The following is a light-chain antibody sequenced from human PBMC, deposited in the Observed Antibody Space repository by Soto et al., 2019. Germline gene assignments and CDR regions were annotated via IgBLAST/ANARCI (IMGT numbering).Light chain of an antibody. CDR3: HQYGRSPPT. CDR1: RSVRSNS. Sequence: EMVLTQSPGTLSLSPGERATLSCRASRSVRSNSLDGYQQKPGQAPRLLIYGASTRDTCIPDRFSGSGSGTDFPLTITRLEPEDFAVFYCHQYGRSPPTFGGGTNRDIK. CDR2: GAS. V-gene: IGKV3-20*01. J-gene: IGKJ4*01.